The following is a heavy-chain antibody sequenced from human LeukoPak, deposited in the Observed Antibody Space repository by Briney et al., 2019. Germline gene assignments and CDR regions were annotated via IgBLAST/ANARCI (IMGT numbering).Heavy chain of an antibody. V-gene: IGHV4-61*02. J-gene: IGHJ4*02. CDR1: GGSISSGSYY. CDR2: IYTSGST. D-gene: IGHD6-13*01. Sequence: PSQTLSLTCTVSGGSISSGSYYWSWIRQPAGKGLEWIGRIYTSGSTNYNPSLKSRVTISVDTSKNQFSLKLSSVTAADTAVYYCARVAGIADYWGQGTLVTVSS. CDR3: ARVAGIADY.